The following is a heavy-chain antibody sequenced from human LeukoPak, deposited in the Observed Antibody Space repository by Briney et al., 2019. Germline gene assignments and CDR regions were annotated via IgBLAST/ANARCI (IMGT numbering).Heavy chain of an antibody. V-gene: IGHV4-59*01. D-gene: IGHD3-22*01. CDR3: ARYASSGYYPPYYYHYMDV. CDR2: IYYSGST. Sequence: KPSETLSLTCTVSGGSISSYYWSWIRQPPGKGLEWIGYIYYSGSTNYNPSLKSRVTISVDTSKNQFSLKLSSVTAADTAVYYCARYASSGYYPPYYYHYMDVWGKGTTVTVSS. J-gene: IGHJ6*03. CDR1: GGSISSYY.